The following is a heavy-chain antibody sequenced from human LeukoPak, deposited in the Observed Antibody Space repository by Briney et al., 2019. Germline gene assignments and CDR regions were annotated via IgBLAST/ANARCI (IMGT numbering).Heavy chain of an antibody. CDR2: INPSGGST. V-gene: IGHV1-46*01. D-gene: IGHD6-19*01. CDR1: GYTFTSYY. J-gene: IGHJ4*02. CDR3: ARIPPQYSSGWYGFDY. Sequence: GASVKVSCKASGYTFTSYYMHWVRQAPGQGLEWMGIINPSGGSTSYAQKFQGRVTMTRDMSTSTVYMELSSLRSEDTAVYYCARIPPQYSSGWYGFDYWGQGTLVTVSS.